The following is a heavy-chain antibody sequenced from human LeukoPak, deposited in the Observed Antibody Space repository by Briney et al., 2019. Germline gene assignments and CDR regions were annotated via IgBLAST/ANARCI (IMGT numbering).Heavy chain of an antibody. CDR3: TSSGWYSLCDY. D-gene: IGHD6-19*01. CDR1: GFPSSTAW. J-gene: IGHJ4*02. Sequence: GGSLRLSCEASGFPSSTAWMSWVGQAPGKGLEWVGRIKSKTDGGTTDYAAPVKGRFTISRDDSKNTLYLQMNSLKTEATAVYYCTSSGWYSLCDYWGQGTLVTVSS. V-gene: IGHV3-15*01. CDR2: IKSKTDGGTT.